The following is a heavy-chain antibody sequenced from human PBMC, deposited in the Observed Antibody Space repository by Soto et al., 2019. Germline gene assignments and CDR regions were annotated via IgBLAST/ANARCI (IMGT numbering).Heavy chain of an antibody. D-gene: IGHD3-22*01. CDR2: IYYSGST. Sequence: SETLSLTCTVSGGSISSGDYYWCWIRQPPGKGLEWIGYIYYSGSTYYNPSLKSRVTISVDTSKNQFSLKLSSVTAADTAVYYCARDGRYNSVWYFDYWGQGTLVTVSS. CDR1: GGSISSGDYY. V-gene: IGHV4-30-4*01. CDR3: ARDGRYNSVWYFDY. J-gene: IGHJ4*02.